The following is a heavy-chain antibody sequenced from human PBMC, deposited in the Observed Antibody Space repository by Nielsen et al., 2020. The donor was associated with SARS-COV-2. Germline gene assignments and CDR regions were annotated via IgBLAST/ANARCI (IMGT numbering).Heavy chain of an antibody. CDR2: IYYRSKWFY. J-gene: IGHJ6*02. CDR1: GDSVSSSSVA. Sequence: QTPSLTRVISGDSVSSSSVAWNWPRQSPSRGLEWLGRIYYRSKWFYEYATFVRSRITIDPDTSKNHFSLHLNSVTSEDTAMYYCTRDPGYYHGMDVWGQGTTVIVSS. CDR3: TRDPGYYHGMDV. V-gene: IGHV6-1*01.